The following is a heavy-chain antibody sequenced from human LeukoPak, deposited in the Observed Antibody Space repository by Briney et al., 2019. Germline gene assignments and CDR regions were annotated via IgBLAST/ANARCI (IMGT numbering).Heavy chain of an antibody. V-gene: IGHV3-7*01. D-gene: IGHD6-19*01. CDR3: ARDPYSSGWYGNENYYWFDP. CDR2: IKQDGSEK. J-gene: IGHJ5*02. CDR1: GFTLSSYW. Sequence: GGSLRLSCAASGFTLSSYWMSWVRQAPGKGLGWVANIKQDGSEKYYVDSVKGRFTISRDNAKNSLYLQMNSLRAEDTAVYYCARDPYSSGWYGNENYYWFDPWGQGTLVTVSS.